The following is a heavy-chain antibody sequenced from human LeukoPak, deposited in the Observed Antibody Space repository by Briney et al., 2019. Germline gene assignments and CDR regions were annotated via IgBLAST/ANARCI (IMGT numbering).Heavy chain of an antibody. D-gene: IGHD2-21*02. Sequence: SETLSLTCTVSGGSISSSGYYWGWIRQPPGKGLEWIGNIYYSGTTYYNPSLKSRVTISVDTSKNQFSLKLNSVTAADTAVYYCASQPGGVTNFFDYWGQGTLVTVSS. V-gene: IGHV4-39*01. CDR3: ASQPGGVTNFFDY. CDR2: IYYSGTT. CDR1: GGSISSSGYY. J-gene: IGHJ4*02.